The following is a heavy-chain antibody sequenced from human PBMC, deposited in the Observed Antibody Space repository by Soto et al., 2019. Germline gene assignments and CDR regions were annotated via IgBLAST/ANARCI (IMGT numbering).Heavy chain of an antibody. V-gene: IGHV4-59*12. CDR3: ARPRGSSGYGALDI. J-gene: IGHJ3*02. CDR2: IYYSGST. D-gene: IGHD5-12*01. Sequence: PSETLSLTCTVSGGPISSYYWSWFRQPPGKGLEWIGYIYYSGSTNYNPSLKSRVTISVDTSKNQFSLRLSSVTAADTAVYYCARPRGSSGYGALDIWVQGTLVT. CDR1: GGPISSYY.